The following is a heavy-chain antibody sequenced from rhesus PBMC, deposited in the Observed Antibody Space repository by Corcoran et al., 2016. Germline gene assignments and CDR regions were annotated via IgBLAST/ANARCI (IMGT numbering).Heavy chain of an antibody. Sequence: QVQLQESGPGLVKPSETLSLTCAVSGGSISSNYWSWSRPAPGKGLERMGRIEGSGGSTKENRSLRGRVDIETDKSKSQVSRKRSSVTAAETAVYYWARGDTPHFDYWGQGVLVTVSA. CDR1: GGSISSNY. J-gene: IGHJ4*01. V-gene: IGHV4-147*01. CDR2: IEGSGGST. D-gene: IGHD5-24*01. CDR3: ARGDTPHFDY.